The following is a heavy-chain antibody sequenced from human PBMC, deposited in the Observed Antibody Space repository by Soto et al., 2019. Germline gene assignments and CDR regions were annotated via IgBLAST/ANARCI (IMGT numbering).Heavy chain of an antibody. J-gene: IGHJ5*02. CDR3: ARDKRLLRSCSSTSCLNWFDP. CDR1: GYTFTSYG. CDR2: ISAYNGNT. Sequence: GASVKVSCKASGYTFTSYGISWVRQAPGQGLEWMGWISAYNGNTNYAQKLQGRVTMTTDTSTSTAYMELRSLISDDTAVYYCARDKRLLRSCSSTSCLNWFDPWGQGTLVTVS. D-gene: IGHD2-2*01. V-gene: IGHV1-18*04.